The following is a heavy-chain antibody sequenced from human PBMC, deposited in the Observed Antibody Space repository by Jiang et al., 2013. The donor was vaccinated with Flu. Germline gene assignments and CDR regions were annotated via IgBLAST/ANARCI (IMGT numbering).Heavy chain of an antibody. Sequence: RLSCAASGFTFSSYAMHWVRQAPGKGLEWVAVISYDGDNKYYADSVKGRFTISRDNSKNRLYLQMNSLRAEDTAVYYCARDPGGCSSTSCFDNWFDPWGQGTLVTVSS. V-gene: IGHV3-30-3*01. D-gene: IGHD2-2*01. J-gene: IGHJ5*02. CDR2: ISYDGDNK. CDR1: GFTFSSYA. CDR3: ARDPGGCSSTSCFDNWFDP.